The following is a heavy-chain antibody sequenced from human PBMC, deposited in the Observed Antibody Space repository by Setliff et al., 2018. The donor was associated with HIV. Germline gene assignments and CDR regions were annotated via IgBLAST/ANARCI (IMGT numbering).Heavy chain of an antibody. D-gene: IGHD2-15*01. V-gene: IGHV1-69*13. CDR2: IIPIFGTT. CDR3: ARGTWPIGSHPYYYYMDV. CDR1: GGTFSRYT. J-gene: IGHJ6*03. Sequence: ASVKVSCKASGGTFSRYTISWVRQAPGQGLEWMGGIIPIFGTTNYAQRFQGRVSITADEPPSTAYMQLTSLRPDDTAVYYCARGTWPIGSHPYYYYMDVWGKGTTVTVSS.